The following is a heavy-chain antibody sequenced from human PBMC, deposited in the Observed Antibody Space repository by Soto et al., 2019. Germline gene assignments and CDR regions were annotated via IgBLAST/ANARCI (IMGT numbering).Heavy chain of an antibody. Sequence: GGSLRLSCAASGFTFSSYAMSWVRQAPGKGLEWVSAISGSGGSTYYADSVKGRFTTSRDNSKNTLYLQMNSLRAEDTAVYYCAKDLTGSGSYRLRFGYYFDYWGQGTLVTVSS. CDR1: GFTFSSYA. D-gene: IGHD3-10*01. CDR2: ISGSGGST. CDR3: AKDLTGSGSYRLRFGYYFDY. J-gene: IGHJ4*02. V-gene: IGHV3-23*01.